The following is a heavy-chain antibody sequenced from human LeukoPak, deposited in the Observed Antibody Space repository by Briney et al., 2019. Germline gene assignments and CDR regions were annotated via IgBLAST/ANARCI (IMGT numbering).Heavy chain of an antibody. V-gene: IGHV5-51*01. J-gene: IGHJ4*02. CDR1: GYTFSSYW. Sequence: GESLKISCKGSGYTFSSYWIGWVRQMPGKGLEWMGIIYPGGSDTRYSPSLQGQVTISVDTSIGTAYLQWSSLKASDTAIYYCARQNDFRLDYWGQGTLVTVSS. CDR2: IYPGGSDT. D-gene: IGHD3-3*01. CDR3: ARQNDFRLDY.